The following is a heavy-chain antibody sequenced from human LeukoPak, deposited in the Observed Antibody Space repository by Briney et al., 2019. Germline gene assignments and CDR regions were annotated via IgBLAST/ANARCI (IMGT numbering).Heavy chain of an antibody. Sequence: SETLSLTCAVYGGSLSGYYWSWIRQPPGKGLEWIGEINHSGSTNYNPSLKSRVTISVDTSKNQFSLKLSSVTAADTAVYYCARGRGRGVVVIPYFDYWGQGTLVTVSS. D-gene: IGHD3-22*01. CDR2: INHSGST. J-gene: IGHJ4*02. CDR1: GGSLSGYY. V-gene: IGHV4-34*01. CDR3: ARGRGRGVVVIPYFDY.